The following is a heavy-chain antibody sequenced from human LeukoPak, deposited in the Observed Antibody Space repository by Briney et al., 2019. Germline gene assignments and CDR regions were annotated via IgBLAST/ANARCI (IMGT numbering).Heavy chain of an antibody. Sequence: GGSLRLSCAASGFTFSDAWMNWVRQAPGKGLEWVGRIKSKTGGGTTDYASPVKGRFTISRDDSKNTLFLQMNSLKTEDTAVYYCTTGIRGDCGQGTLVTVSS. V-gene: IGHV3-15*07. CDR2: IKSKTGGGTT. CDR3: TTGIRGD. J-gene: IGHJ4*02. CDR1: GFTFSDAW.